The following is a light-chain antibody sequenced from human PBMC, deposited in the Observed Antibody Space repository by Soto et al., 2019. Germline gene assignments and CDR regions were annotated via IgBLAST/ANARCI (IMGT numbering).Light chain of an antibody. CDR2: GAS. CDR3: QHYNNWPFT. Sequence: EIVMTQSPATLSVSPGERATLSCRAGQSVSSNLAWYQQKPGQAPTLLIYGASARATGIPVRFSGSRSGTEFTLTISILQSEDFAVYYCQHYNNWPFTFGQGTKVEIK. CDR1: QSVSSN. V-gene: IGKV3-15*01. J-gene: IGKJ2*01.